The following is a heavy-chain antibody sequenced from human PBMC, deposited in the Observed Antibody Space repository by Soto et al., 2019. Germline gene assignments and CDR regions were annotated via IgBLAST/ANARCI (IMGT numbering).Heavy chain of an antibody. V-gene: IGHV4-39*01. CDR1: GDSISSRSYY. CDR2: IYYSGST. Sequence: SETLSLTCTVIGDSISSRSYYWGWIRQPPGKGLEWIGSIYYSGSTYNNPSLRSRVSMSIDTSKDQFSLKLKSVTAEATALYFGARQRTQAVTQAHFDVWGPGSLVTVSS. D-gene: IGHD2-21*02. J-gene: IGHJ4*02. CDR3: ARQRTQAVTQAHFDV.